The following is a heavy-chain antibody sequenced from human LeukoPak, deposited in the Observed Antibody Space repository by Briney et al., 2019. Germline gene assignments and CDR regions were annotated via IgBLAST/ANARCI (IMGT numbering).Heavy chain of an antibody. Sequence: PGGSLRLSCAASGFTFDDYAMHWVRQAPGKGLEWVSLISGDGYNTYYADSVKGRFTISRDNSKNSLYLQMNSLRTEVTALYYCAKARTQLRYFDCLDYWGQGTLVTVSS. V-gene: IGHV3-43*02. J-gene: IGHJ4*02. D-gene: IGHD3-9*01. CDR3: AKARTQLRYFDCLDY. CDR1: GFTFDDYA. CDR2: ISGDGYNT.